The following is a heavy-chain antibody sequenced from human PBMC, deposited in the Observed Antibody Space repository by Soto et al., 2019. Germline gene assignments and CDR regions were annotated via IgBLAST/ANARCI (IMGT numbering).Heavy chain of an antibody. D-gene: IGHD6-19*01. J-gene: IGHJ4*02. V-gene: IGHV4-59*01. Sequence: QVQLQESGPGLVKPSETLSLTCTVSGGSISSYYWSWIRQPPGKGLEWIGYIYSSGSTYYNPSLKSRVPMSVDTSKSQFSLKLSSVAAADTAMYYCARGAGTLGYWGQGTLVTVSS. CDR3: ARGAGTLGY. CDR1: GGSISSYY. CDR2: IYSSGST.